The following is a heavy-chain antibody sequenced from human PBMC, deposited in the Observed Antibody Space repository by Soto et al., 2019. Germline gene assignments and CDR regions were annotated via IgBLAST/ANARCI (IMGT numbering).Heavy chain of an antibody. CDR1: GFSLTTSGVG. D-gene: IGHD1-1*01. V-gene: IGHV2-5*02. CDR2: IYWDDDK. CDR3: VHRREFNTNWYEGWFDP. Sequence: QITLKESGPTLVKPTQTLTLTCTFSGFSLTTSGVGVGWIRQPPGKALEWLALIYWDDDKRYSPSLKRRLTITEDTSRNQVVLTMTNMDPVDTATYYCVHRREFNTNWYEGWFDPWGQGTLVTVSS. J-gene: IGHJ5*02.